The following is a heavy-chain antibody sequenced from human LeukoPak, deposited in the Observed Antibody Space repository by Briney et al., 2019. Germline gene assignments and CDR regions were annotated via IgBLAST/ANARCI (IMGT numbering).Heavy chain of an antibody. V-gene: IGHV1-46*01. Sequence: ASVKVSCKASGYTFTSYYMHWVRQAPGQGLEWMGIINPSGGSTSYAQKFQGRVTMTRDTSTSTVYMELSSLGSEDTAVYYCARDGYSYGIDYWGQGTLVTVSS. CDR1: GYTFTSYY. CDR2: INPSGGST. CDR3: ARDGYSYGIDY. J-gene: IGHJ4*02. D-gene: IGHD5-18*01.